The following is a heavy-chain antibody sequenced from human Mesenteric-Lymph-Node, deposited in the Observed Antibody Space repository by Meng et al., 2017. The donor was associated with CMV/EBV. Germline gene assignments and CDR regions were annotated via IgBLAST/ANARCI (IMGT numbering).Heavy chain of an antibody. CDR1: GFTFSSYG. J-gene: IGHJ4*02. CDR2: IWYDGSNK. Sequence: GESLKISCAASGFTFSSYGMHWVRQAPGKGLEWVAVIWYDGSNKYYADSVKGRFTISRDNSKNTLYLQMNSLRAEDTAVYYCATVIAAGETDYWGQGTLVTVSS. V-gene: IGHV3-33*01. D-gene: IGHD6-13*01. CDR3: ATVIAAGETDY.